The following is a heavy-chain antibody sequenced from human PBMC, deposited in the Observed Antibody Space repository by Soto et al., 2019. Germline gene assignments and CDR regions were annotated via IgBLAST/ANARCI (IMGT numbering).Heavy chain of an antibody. Sequence: ASVKVSCKASGYIFSANYIHWVRQAPGQGLEWLGWINPHSGATNYAQKFLGRVTMSADTSASTAYMDLARLKSDDTAVYYCVRAHAAGFSNWFDPWGRGTLVTVSS. CDR1: GYIFSANY. CDR3: VRAHAAGFSNWFDP. CDR2: INPHSGAT. V-gene: IGHV1-2*02. J-gene: IGHJ5*02. D-gene: IGHD6-13*01.